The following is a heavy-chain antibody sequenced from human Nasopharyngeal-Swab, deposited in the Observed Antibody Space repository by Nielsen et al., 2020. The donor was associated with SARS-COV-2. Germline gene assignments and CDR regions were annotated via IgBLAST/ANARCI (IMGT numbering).Heavy chain of an antibody. CDR3: ARDRWSGGIVVVPAAKDV. D-gene: IGHD2-2*01. Sequence: VRQAPGKGLEWLSYISTSGNTVYYADSVKGRFTISRDNAENSLYLQMNSLRDEGTAVYYCARDRWSGGIVVVPAAKDVWGKGTTVTVSS. J-gene: IGHJ6*04. V-gene: IGHV3-48*02. CDR2: ISTSGNTV.